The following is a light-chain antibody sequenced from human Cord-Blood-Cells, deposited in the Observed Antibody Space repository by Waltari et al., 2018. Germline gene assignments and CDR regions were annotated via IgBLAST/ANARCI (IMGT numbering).Light chain of an antibody. V-gene: IGKV3-11*01. CDR3: QQRSNWPPIT. J-gene: IGKJ5*01. CDR2: DAS. CDR1: QSVSSY. Sequence: MMVTQAPASRSLCPGDRANLSCRASQSVSSYLACYQQKPGQAPRLLIYDASNRATGIPARFSGSGSGTDFTLTISSLEPEDFAVYYCQQRSNWPPITFGQGTRLEIK.